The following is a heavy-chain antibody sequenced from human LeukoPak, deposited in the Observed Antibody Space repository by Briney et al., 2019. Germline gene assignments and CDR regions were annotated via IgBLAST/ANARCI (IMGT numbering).Heavy chain of an antibody. V-gene: IGHV1-69*13. Sequence: GASVKVSCKASGGTFSSYAISWVRQAPGQGLEWMGGIIPIFGTANYAQKFQGRVTITADESTSTAYMELSSLRSEDTAVYYCARTYSSQIDAFDIWGQGTMVTVSS. CDR1: GGTFSSYA. CDR3: ARTYSSQIDAFDI. CDR2: IIPIFGTA. J-gene: IGHJ3*02. D-gene: IGHD6-13*01.